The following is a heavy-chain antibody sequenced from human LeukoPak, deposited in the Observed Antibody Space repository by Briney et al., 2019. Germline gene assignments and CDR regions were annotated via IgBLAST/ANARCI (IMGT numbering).Heavy chain of an antibody. J-gene: IGHJ4*02. CDR3: ARDHEDPYYFDY. Sequence: SETLSLTCTVSGGSISSYYWSWIRLPPGKGLEWIGYIYYSGSTNYNPSLKSRVTISVDTSKNQFSLKLSSVTAADTAVYYCARDHEDPYYFDYWGQGTLVTVSS. V-gene: IGHV4-59*01. CDR1: GGSISSYY. CDR2: IYYSGST.